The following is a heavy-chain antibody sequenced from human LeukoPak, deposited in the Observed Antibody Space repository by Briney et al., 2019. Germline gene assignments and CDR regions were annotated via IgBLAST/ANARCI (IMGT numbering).Heavy chain of an antibody. CDR2: ISGSGGST. Sequence: GGSLRLSCAASGFTFSSYAMSWVRQAPGKGLELVSAISGSGGSTYYADSVKGRFTISSDNSKNTLYLQMTSLRAEDTAVYYCAKFDSSGWHFPFDYWGQGTLVTVSS. CDR1: GFTFSSYA. J-gene: IGHJ4*02. V-gene: IGHV3-23*01. D-gene: IGHD6-19*01. CDR3: AKFDSSGWHFPFDY.